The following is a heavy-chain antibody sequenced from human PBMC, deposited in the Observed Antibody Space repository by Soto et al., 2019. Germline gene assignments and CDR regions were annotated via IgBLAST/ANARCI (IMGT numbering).Heavy chain of an antibody. J-gene: IGHJ3*01. D-gene: IGHD4-17*01. V-gene: IGHV3-21*06. CDR2: VSGSSSYI. Sequence: PGGSLRLSCEGSGFNFRNFDMIWVRQAPGKGLEWVSSVSGSSSYIYYADSEKGRFTVSRDNANNLVFLQMNGLRPEDTAMYYCARDLRGHYGPWGQGTMVTVSS. CDR3: ARDLRGHYGP. CDR1: GFNFRNFD.